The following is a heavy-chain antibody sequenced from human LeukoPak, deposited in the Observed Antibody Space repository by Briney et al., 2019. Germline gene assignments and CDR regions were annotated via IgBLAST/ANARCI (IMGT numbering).Heavy chain of an antibody. CDR1: GFTFSSYS. CDR2: ISSSSSYI. Sequence: GGSLRLSCAASGFTFSSYSMNWVRQAPGKGLEWVSSISSSSSYIYYADSVKGRFTVSRDNAKNSLYLQMNSLRAEDTAVYYCARDFGAGYFDYWGQGTLVTVSS. D-gene: IGHD3-10*01. CDR3: ARDFGAGYFDY. V-gene: IGHV3-21*01. J-gene: IGHJ4*02.